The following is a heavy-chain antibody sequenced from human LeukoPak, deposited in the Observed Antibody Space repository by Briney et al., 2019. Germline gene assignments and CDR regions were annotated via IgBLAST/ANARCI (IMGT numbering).Heavy chain of an antibody. V-gene: IGHV3-53*01. CDR2: IYSGGST. J-gene: IGHJ4*02. CDR3: ASSTSQYCSGGSCYHGIDY. CDR1: GFTVSSNY. D-gene: IGHD2-15*01. Sequence: GGSLRLSCAGSGFTVSSNYMSWVRQAPGKGLEWVSVIYSGGSTYYADSVKGRFTISRDNSKNTLYLKMNSLRAEDTAVYYCASSTSQYCSGGSCYHGIDYWGQGTLVTVSS.